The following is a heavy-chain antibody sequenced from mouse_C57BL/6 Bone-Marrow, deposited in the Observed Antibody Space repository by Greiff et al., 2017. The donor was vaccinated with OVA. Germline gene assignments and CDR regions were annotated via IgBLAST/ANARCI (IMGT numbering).Heavy chain of an antibody. J-gene: IGHJ2*01. CDR2: IYPSDSET. Sequence: VKLQQPGAELVRPGSSVKLSCKASGYTFTSYWMDWVKQRPGHGLEWIGNIYPSDSETHYNQKFKDKATLTVDKSSSTAYMQLSSLTSEDSAVYYCARRNIDGWKAYYFDYWGQGTTLTVSS. CDR1: GYTFTSYW. CDR3: ARRNIDGWKAYYFDY. D-gene: IGHD2-3*01. V-gene: IGHV1-61*01.